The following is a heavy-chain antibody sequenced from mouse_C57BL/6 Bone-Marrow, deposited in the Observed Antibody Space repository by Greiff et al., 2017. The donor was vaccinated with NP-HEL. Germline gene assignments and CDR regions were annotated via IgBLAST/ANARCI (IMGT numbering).Heavy chain of an antibody. Sequence: DVKLQESGGGLVKPGGSLKLSCAASGFTFSDYGMHWVRQAPEKGLEWVAYISSGSSTIYYADTVKGRFTISRDNAKNTLFLQMTSLRSEDTAMYYCARPYDGYYVRYGMDYWGQGTSVTVSS. CDR2: ISSGSSTI. CDR3: ARPYDGYYVRYGMDY. J-gene: IGHJ4*01. D-gene: IGHD2-3*01. V-gene: IGHV5-17*01. CDR1: GFTFSDYG.